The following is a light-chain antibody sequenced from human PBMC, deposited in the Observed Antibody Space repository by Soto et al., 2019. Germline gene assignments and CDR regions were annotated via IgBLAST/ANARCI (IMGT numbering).Light chain of an antibody. V-gene: IGKV1-9*01. CDR3: QQNYRTPIT. J-gene: IGKJ5*01. CDR1: QGISSY. Sequence: IQLTQSPSSLSASVGDRVTITCRASQGISSYLAWYQQKPGKAPKLLIYAASTLQSGVPSRFSGSGSGADFTLTISSLQPEDFATYYCQQNYRTPITFGQGTRLEIK. CDR2: AAS.